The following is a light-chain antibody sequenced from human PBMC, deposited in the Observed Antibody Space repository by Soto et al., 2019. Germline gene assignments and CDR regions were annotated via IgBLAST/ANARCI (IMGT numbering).Light chain of an antibody. V-gene: IGLV1-40*03. CDR1: GSNIGAGYE. CDR3: QYFETNLNAVL. J-gene: IGLJ2*01. Sequence: QSALTQPPSVSGAPGQSVTISCIGSGSNIGAGYEVHWYQQLPGVAPKLLIFDTINRPSGVPGRFSGSKSGASASLAITGLLPEDEADFFCQYFETNLNAVLFGGGTQLTVL. CDR2: DTI.